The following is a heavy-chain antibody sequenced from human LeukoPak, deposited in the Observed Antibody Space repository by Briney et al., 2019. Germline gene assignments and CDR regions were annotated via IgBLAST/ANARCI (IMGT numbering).Heavy chain of an antibody. CDR3: ARDGFIDILTPRGSYGMDV. J-gene: IGHJ6*02. Sequence: VASVKVSCKASGGTFGSYAISWVRQAPGQGLEWMGRIIPILGIANYAQKFQGRVTITADKSTSTAYMELSSLRSEDTAVYYCARDGFIDILTPRGSYGMDVWGQGTTVTVSS. V-gene: IGHV1-69*04. D-gene: IGHD3-9*01. CDR1: GGTFGSYA. CDR2: IIPILGIA.